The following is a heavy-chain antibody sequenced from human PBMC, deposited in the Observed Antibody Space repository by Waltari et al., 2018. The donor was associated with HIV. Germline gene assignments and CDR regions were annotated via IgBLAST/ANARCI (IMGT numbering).Heavy chain of an antibody. CDR3: ARGGDFWSGFPV. V-gene: IGHV4-30-4*01. D-gene: IGHD3-3*01. CDR2: IYHSGDS. Sequence: QVRLQESGPGLVKPSQTLSLTCTVSGGSISCGTYFWSWIRQPPGKGLEWIGYIYHSGDSYYNPSLKSRVTISMDTSKKQFSLRLSSVTAADTAVYYCARGGDFWSGFPVWGQGTTVTISS. CDR1: GGSISCGTYF. J-gene: IGHJ6*02.